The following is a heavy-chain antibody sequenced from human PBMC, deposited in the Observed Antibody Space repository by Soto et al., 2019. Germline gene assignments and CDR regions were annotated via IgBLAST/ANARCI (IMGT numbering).Heavy chain of an antibody. CDR3: ARELIVGPAEYFQD. CDR2: INDDGSEE. CDR1: GFTFKYDW. Sequence: GGSLRLSCVASGFTFKYDWMSWVRQSPGKGLEWVANINDDGSEEYYLDSVRGRFTISRDNAKNSLFLHINSLTTEDTAVYFCARELIVGPAEYFQDWGQGTRVTVSS. J-gene: IGHJ1*01. V-gene: IGHV3-7*01. D-gene: IGHD1-26*01.